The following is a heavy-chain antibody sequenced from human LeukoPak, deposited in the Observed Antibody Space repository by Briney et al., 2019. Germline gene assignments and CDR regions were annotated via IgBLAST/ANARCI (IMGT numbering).Heavy chain of an antibody. Sequence: SETLSLTCTVSGGSISSYYWSWIRQPAGKGLEWIGRIYTSGSTNYNPSLKSRVTMSVDTSKNQFSLKLSSVTAADTAVYYCASGITMVRGVTDAFDIWGQGTMVTVSS. CDR3: ASGITMVRGVTDAFDI. CDR1: GGSISSYY. V-gene: IGHV4-4*07. D-gene: IGHD3-10*01. CDR2: IYTSGST. J-gene: IGHJ3*02.